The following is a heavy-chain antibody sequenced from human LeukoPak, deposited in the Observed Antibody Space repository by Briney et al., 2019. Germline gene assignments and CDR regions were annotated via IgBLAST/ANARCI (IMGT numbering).Heavy chain of an antibody. CDR2: TSPDGSIK. Sequence: GGSLRLSCAASGFTFTTYGMHWVRQAPGKGLEWVAGTSPDGSIKHHGDSVKGRFTISRDSSKNTLYLQMNSLRAEDTAVYYCARDSTSYYYGIDVWGQGATVTVSS. V-gene: IGHV3-30*03. J-gene: IGHJ6*02. CDR1: GFTFTTYG. CDR3: ARDSTSYYYGIDV.